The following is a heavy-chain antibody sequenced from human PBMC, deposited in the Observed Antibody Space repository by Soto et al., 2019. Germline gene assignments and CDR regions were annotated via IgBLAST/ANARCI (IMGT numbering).Heavy chain of an antibody. CDR3: ARSLFSGRGGFAGRRYYYYGMDV. Sequence: SVNASCKAPRGTFSSYAISSVRQAPEQGLERMGWIIPIFGTANYAQKFQGRVTITAAESTSTAYMELSSLRSEDTAVYYCARSLFSGRGGFAGRRYYYYGMDVWGQGITVTVSS. CDR1: RGTFSSYA. CDR2: IIPIFGTA. D-gene: IGHD6-25*01. V-gene: IGHV1-69*13. J-gene: IGHJ6*02.